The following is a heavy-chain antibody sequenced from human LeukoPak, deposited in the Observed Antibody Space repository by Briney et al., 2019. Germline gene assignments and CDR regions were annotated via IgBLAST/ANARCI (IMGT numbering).Heavy chain of an antibody. V-gene: IGHV3-9*01. Sequence: GGSLRLSCAASGFTFDDCAMHWVRQAPGKGLEWVSGISWNSGSIGYADSVKGRFTISRDNAKNSLYLQMNSLRAEDTALYYCAKDLRSSGYYYVAFDYWGQGTLVTVSS. CDR3: AKDLRSSGYYYVAFDY. D-gene: IGHD3-22*01. CDR2: ISWNSGSI. CDR1: GFTFDDCA. J-gene: IGHJ4*02.